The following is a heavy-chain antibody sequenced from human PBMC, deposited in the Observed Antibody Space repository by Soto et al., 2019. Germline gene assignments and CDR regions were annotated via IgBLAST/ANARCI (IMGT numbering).Heavy chain of an antibody. Sequence: EVQLLESGGGLVQPGGSLRLSCIASGFSFSNYAMIWVRQAPGKGPEWVSSIEISGRATYYADAVKGRFTISRDDSKNAVYLQMNSRRGEDKAVYFCAKGDGGYFDHWGQGSLVTVSS. V-gene: IGHV3-23*05. CDR3: AKGDGGYFDH. CDR2: IEISGRAT. D-gene: IGHD3-16*01. CDR1: GFSFSNYA. J-gene: IGHJ4*02.